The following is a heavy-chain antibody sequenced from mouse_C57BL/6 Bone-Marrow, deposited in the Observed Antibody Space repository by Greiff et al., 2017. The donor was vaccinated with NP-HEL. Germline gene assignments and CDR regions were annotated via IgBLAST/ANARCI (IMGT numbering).Heavy chain of an antibody. J-gene: IGHJ1*03. Sequence: QVQLQQPGAELVMPGASVKLSCKASGYTFTSYWMHWVKQRPGQGLEWIGEIDPSDSYTHYNQKFKGKSTLTVDKYSRTAYMQLSSLTSEDSAVYYCAREGYYGSSPPYEYFDVWGTGTTVTGSS. CDR3: AREGYYGSSPPYEYFDV. D-gene: IGHD1-1*01. CDR1: GYTFTSYW. V-gene: IGHV1-69*01. CDR2: IDPSDSYT.